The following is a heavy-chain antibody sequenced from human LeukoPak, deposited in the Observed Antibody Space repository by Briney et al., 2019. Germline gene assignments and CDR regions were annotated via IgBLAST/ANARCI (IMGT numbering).Heavy chain of an antibody. Sequence: GGTLRLSCAASGFTSSSFGMSWVRQAPGKGLEWVSDISGSGGSTYYADSVKGRFTISRDNSKNTLYLQMNSLRAEDTAVYYCAKEHGGSSWYEDAFDIWGQGTMVTVSS. D-gene: IGHD6-13*01. V-gene: IGHV3-23*01. J-gene: IGHJ3*02. CDR2: ISGSGGST. CDR3: AKEHGGSSWYEDAFDI. CDR1: GFTSSSFG.